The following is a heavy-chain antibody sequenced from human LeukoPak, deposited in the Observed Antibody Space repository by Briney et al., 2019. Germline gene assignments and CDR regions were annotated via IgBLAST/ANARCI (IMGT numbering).Heavy chain of an antibody. Sequence: SETLSLTCAVSGGSFSDYQWNWIRQSPGKGLEWLGEISHSGTTTYNPSLKSRVTMSVDTSKSQFSLKLRSVTAADTAVYYCARLSITVPAAISDYWGQGTLVTVSS. CDR1: GGSFSDYQ. J-gene: IGHJ4*02. D-gene: IGHD2-2*02. CDR2: ISHSGTT. CDR3: ARLSITVPAAISDY. V-gene: IGHV4-34*01.